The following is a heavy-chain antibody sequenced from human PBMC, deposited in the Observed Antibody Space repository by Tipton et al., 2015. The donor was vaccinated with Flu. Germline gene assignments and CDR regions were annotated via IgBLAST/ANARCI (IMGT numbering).Heavy chain of an antibody. CDR2: ISGSGGST. D-gene: IGHD2-2*01. CDR1: GFTFSSYA. J-gene: IGHJ3*02. CDR3: AKLGYCSSTGCHGGAFDI. V-gene: IGHV3-23*01. Sequence: SLRLSCAASGFTFSSYAMSWVRQAPGKGLEWVPAISGSGGSTYYADSVKGRFTISRDNSKNTLYLQMNSLRAEDTAVYYCAKLGYCSSTGCHGGAFDIWGQGTMVTVSS.